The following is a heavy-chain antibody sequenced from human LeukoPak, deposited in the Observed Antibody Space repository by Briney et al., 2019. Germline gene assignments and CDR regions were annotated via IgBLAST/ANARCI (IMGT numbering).Heavy chain of an antibody. J-gene: IGHJ5*02. Sequence: SETLSLTCTVSGGSISNYYWSWIRQPPGKGLEWIGYIYYSGSTYYNPSLKSRVTISVDTSKNQFSLKLSSVTAADTAVYYCARHVNWFDPWGQGTLVTVSS. CDR2: IYYSGST. V-gene: IGHV4-59*08. CDR3: ARHVNWFDP. CDR1: GGSISNYY.